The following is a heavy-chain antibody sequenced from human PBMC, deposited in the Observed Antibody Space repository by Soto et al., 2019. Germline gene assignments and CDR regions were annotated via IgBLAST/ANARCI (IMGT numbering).Heavy chain of an antibody. CDR2: IASDGSNE. J-gene: IGHJ6*02. CDR3: AKDLGVVDEGVQTTWEYNALDV. Sequence: GGTLRLSCSASGFSFSRYAMHWVRQAPGKGLEWVALIASDGSNEYYASSVKGRFTISRDTSKNMVNLQMSSLRVDDTAVYYCAKDLGVVDEGVQTTWEYNALDVWGQGTTVTVSS. D-gene: IGHD1-20*01. V-gene: IGHV3-30*18. CDR1: GFSFSRYA.